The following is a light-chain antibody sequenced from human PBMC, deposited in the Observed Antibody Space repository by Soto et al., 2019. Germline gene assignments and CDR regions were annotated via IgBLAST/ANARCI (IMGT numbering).Light chain of an antibody. CDR1: QSVLYSSNNKNY. CDR2: WAS. Sequence: DIVMTQSPDSLAVSLGERATINCKSSQSVLYSSNNKNYLAWYQQKPGQPPKLLIYWASTRESGVPDRFSGSGSGTDFTLTISSLQPDDFATYYCLQFNTFPWTFGQGTKVDIK. J-gene: IGKJ1*01. V-gene: IGKV4-1*01. CDR3: LQFNTFPWT.